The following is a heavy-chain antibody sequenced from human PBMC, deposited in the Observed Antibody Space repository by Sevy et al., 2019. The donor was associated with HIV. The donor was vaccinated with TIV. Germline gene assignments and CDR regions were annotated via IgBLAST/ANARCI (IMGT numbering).Heavy chain of an antibody. V-gene: IGHV3-7*03. J-gene: IGHJ6*02. D-gene: IGHD2-2*01. CDR1: GFTFRSYW. CDR3: DRDCSSTSCVWGLDD. Sequence: GGSLRLSCAVSGFTFRSYWMSWVRQAPGKGLEWVAHIKVDGSEKYHVDSVKGRFTISRDNAKNSLFLQMNSLRVEDTAVYYWDRDCSSTSCVWGLDDWGQGTAVTVSS. CDR2: IKVDGSEK.